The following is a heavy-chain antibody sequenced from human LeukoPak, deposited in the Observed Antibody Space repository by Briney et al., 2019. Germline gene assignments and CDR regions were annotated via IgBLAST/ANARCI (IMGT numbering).Heavy chain of an antibody. D-gene: IGHD3-22*01. V-gene: IGHV3-53*01. CDR3: AGQKGGDSSGYLHPPIDY. CDR1: GFTFSSYS. CDR2: IYSGGST. J-gene: IGHJ4*02. Sequence: GGSLRLSCAASGFTFSSYSMNWVRQAPGKGLEWVSVIYSGGSTYYADSVKGRFTISRDNSKNTLYLQMNSLRAEDTAVYYCAGQKGGDSSGYLHPPIDYWGQGTLVTVSS.